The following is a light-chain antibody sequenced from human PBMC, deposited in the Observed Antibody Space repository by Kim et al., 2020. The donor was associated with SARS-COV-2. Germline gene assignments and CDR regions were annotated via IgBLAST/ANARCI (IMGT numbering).Light chain of an antibody. Sequence: LEQTVRITCPGDRLGIYYATWYQQKPGQAPELLIYGKNNRSSGIPDRFSGSNSGNTASLTITGTQAEDEADYYCNSRDSSGYHVVFGGGTQLTVL. CDR3: NSRDSSGYHVV. CDR2: GKN. CDR1: RLGIYY. V-gene: IGLV3-19*01. J-gene: IGLJ2*01.